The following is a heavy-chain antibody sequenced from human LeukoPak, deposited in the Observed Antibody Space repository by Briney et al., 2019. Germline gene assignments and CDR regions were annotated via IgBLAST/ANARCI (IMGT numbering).Heavy chain of an antibody. V-gene: IGHV4-34*01. D-gene: IGHD6-19*01. Sequence: SETLSLTCAVYGGSFSGYYWSWIRQPPGKGLEWIGEINHSGSTNRNPSLKSRVTISVDTSKNQFSLELSSVTAADTAVYYCARGGEQWLARHYYYYMDVWGKGTTVTVSS. CDR1: GGSFSGYY. CDR3: ARGGEQWLARHYYYYMDV. J-gene: IGHJ6*03. CDR2: INHSGST.